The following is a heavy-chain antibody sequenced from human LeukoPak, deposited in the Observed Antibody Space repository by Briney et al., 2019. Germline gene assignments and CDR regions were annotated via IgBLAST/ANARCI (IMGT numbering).Heavy chain of an antibody. Sequence: SVKVSCKASGGTFSSYAISWVRQAPGQGLEWMGGITPIFGTANYAQKFQGRVTITADESTSTAYMELSSLRSEDTAVYYCARERGTYCSSTSCYREQLWFDPWGQGTLVTVSS. CDR2: ITPIFGTA. V-gene: IGHV1-69*13. D-gene: IGHD2-2*02. CDR3: ARERGTYCSSTSCYREQLWFDP. J-gene: IGHJ5*02. CDR1: GGTFSSYA.